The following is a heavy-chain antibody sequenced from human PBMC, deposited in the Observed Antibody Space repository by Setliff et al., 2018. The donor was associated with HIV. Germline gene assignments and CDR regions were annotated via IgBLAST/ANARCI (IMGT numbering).Heavy chain of an antibody. CDR1: GGSISSSSYY. D-gene: IGHD3-22*01. CDR2: IFYSGSA. Sequence: PSETLSLTCTVSGGSISSSSYYWGWLRQPPGKGREWVGSIFYSGSANYNPSLRSPVAISVDTSKNQFSLKLRSVTAADTAVYYCAGVLSSGYYDGPWGQGTLVTVSS. V-gene: IGHV4-39*07. J-gene: IGHJ5*02. CDR3: AGVLSSGYYDGP.